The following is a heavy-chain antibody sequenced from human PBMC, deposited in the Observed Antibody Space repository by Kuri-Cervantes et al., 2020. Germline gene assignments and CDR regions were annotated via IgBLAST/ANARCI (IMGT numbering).Heavy chain of an antibody. D-gene: IGHD4-17*01. CDR3: ARDHATTVTTAAHFDY. Sequence: SLKISCAASGFTFDDYAMHGVRQAPGKGLEWGSNSGNKGYADSVKGRFTISRDNAKDSLYLQMNSLRAEDTAVYYCARDHATTVTTAAHFDYWGQGTLVTVSS. V-gene: IGHV3-9*01. CDR2: SGNK. CDR1: GFTFDDYA. J-gene: IGHJ4*02.